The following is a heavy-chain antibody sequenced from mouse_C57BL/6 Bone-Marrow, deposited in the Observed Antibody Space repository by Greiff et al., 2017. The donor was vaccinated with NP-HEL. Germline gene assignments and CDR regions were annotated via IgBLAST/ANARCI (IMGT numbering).Heavy chain of an antibody. J-gene: IGHJ4*01. D-gene: IGHD1-1*01. CDR1: GFNFKDDY. V-gene: IGHV14-4*01. Sequence: VQLQQSGAELVRPGASVKLSCTASGFNFKDDYMHWVKQRPEQGLEWIGWIDPENGDTEYASKFQGKATITADTSSNTAYLQLSSLTSEDTAVYYCTTGGSSPYAMGYWGQGTSVTVSS. CDR3: TTGGSSPYAMGY. CDR2: IDPENGDT.